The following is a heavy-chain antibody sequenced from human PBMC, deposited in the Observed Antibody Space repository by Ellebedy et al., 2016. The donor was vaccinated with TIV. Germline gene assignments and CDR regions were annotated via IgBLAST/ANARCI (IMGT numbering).Heavy chain of an antibody. CDR2: ISSSGSTI. CDR1: GFTFSDYY. J-gene: IGHJ6*02. CDR3: SRGYNYYYGMDV. V-gene: IGHV3-11*04. Sequence: GESLKISCAASGFTFSDYYMSWIRQAPGKGLEWVSYISSSGSTIYYADSVKGRFTISRDKAKNSLYLQMNSLRAEDTAVYYCSRGYNYYYGMDVWGQGTTVTVSS.